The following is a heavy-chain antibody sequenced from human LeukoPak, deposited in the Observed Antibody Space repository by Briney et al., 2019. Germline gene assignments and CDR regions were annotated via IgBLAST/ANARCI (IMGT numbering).Heavy chain of an antibody. CDR2: ISLTGLT. CDR1: GGSISNTNW. CDR3: SRENGAFSPFGY. V-gene: IGHV4-4*02. J-gene: IGHJ4*02. D-gene: IGHD2-8*01. Sequence: PSETLSLTCGVSGGSISNTNWWSWVRQPPRQGLEWIGEISLTGLTHYNPSLESSVTVALDKSKNQLSLNLTSVTAADTAVYYCSRENGAFSPFGYWGQGTLVTVLS.